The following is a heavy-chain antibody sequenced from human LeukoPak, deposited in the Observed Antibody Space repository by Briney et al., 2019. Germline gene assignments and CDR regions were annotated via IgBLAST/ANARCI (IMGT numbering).Heavy chain of an antibody. CDR2: INNSGST. J-gene: IGHJ6*03. CDR1: GGSFSGYY. V-gene: IGHV4-34*01. D-gene: IGHD3-22*01. Sequence: KPSQTLSLTCAVYGGSFSGYYWSWIRQPPGKGLECIGEINNSGSTNYNPSLKSRVTISVDTSKNQFSLKLSSVTAADTAVYYCARMRRITMIVVVDYYYYYYMDVWGKGTTVTVSS. CDR3: ARMRRITMIVVVDYYYYYYMDV.